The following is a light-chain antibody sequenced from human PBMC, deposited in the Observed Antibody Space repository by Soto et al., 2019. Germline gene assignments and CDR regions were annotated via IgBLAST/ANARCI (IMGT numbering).Light chain of an antibody. CDR3: AAWDDSLDGVV. J-gene: IGLJ2*01. CDR1: SSNIGSRT. Sequence: QSVLAQPPSASETPGQRVTISCSGSSSNIGSRTVSWYQQLPGTAPKLLIYSNDQRPSGVPDRFSGSKSGTSASLAISGLQSEDEADYYCAAWDDSLDGVVFGGGTQLTVL. CDR2: SND. V-gene: IGLV1-44*01.